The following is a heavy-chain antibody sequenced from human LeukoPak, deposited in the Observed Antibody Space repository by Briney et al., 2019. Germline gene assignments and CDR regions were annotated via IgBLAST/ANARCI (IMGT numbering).Heavy chain of an antibody. CDR1: GFTFSSYW. CDR2: IKQDGSEK. V-gene: IGHV3-7*01. J-gene: IGHJ3*02. CDR3: ARNPSPWAISDAFDI. Sequence: GGSLRLSCAASGFTFSSYWMSWVRQAPGKGLEWVANIKQDGSEKYYVDSVKGRFTISRDNAKNSLYLQMNSLRAEDTAVYYCARNPSPWAISDAFDIWGEGTMVTVSS. D-gene: IGHD3-3*01.